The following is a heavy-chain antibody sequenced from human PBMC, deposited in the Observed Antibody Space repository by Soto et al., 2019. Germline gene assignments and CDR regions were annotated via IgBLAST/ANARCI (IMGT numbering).Heavy chain of an antibody. V-gene: IGHV3-33*01. CDR1: GFTFSSYG. D-gene: IGHD2-21*02. CDR3: ARDGGDCYLNMDCYYYYGMDV. Sequence: QVQLVESGGGVVQPGRSLRLSCAASGFTFSSYGMHWVRQAPGKGLEWVAVIWYDGSNKYYADPVKGRFTISRDNSKNTLYLQMNSLRAEDTAVYYCARDGGDCYLNMDCYYYYGMDVWGQGTTVTVSS. J-gene: IGHJ6*02. CDR2: IWYDGSNK.